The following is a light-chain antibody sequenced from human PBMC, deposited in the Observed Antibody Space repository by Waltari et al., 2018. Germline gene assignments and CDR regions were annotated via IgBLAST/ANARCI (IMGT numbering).Light chain of an antibody. V-gene: IGLV3-19*01. Sequence: SSALTQDPAVSVALGQTVRITCQGDSLRSHYASLYQQKPGQAPVLVIYGKNNRPSGIPDRFSGSSSGNTASLTITGAQAEDEADYYCNSRDSSGNHVVFGGGTKLTVL. CDR2: GKN. CDR1: SLRSHY. J-gene: IGLJ2*01. CDR3: NSRDSSGNHVV.